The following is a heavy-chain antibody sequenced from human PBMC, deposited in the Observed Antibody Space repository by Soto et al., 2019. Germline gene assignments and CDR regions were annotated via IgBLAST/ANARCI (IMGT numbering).Heavy chain of an antibody. D-gene: IGHD1-26*01. Sequence: EVQLVESGGGLVKPGGSLRLSCAASGFTFSDYDMTWVRQAPGKGLEWVSSITSNSIYKYSADSLKGRFTISRDNAKNTLFLQINSLRAEDTAVYYCARDLSGGNYYYHGLDVWGQGTTVIVSS. CDR2: ITSNSIYK. V-gene: IGHV3-21*01. CDR3: ARDLSGGNYYYHGLDV. CDR1: GFTFSDYD. J-gene: IGHJ6*02.